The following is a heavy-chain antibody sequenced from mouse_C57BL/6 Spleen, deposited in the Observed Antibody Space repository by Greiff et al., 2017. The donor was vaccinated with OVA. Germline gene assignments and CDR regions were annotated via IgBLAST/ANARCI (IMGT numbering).Heavy chain of an antibody. CDR1: GFTFRSYA. V-gene: IGHV5-9-1*02. CDR2: ISSGGDYI. CDR3: TRDWRHWYFDV. J-gene: IGHJ1*03. Sequence: EVKVEESGEGLVKPGGSLKLSCAASGFTFRSYAMSWVRQTPEKRLEWVAYISSGGDYIYYADTVKGRFTISRDNARNTLYLQMSSLKSEDTAMYYCTRDWRHWYFDVWGTGTTVTVSS.